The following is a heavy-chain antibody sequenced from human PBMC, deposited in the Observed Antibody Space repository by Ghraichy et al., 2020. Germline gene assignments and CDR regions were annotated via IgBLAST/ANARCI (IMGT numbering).Heavy chain of an antibody. CDR1: GFTFSSYW. Sequence: GGSLRLSCAASGFTFSSYWMSWVRQAPGKGLEWVANIKQDGSEKYYVDSVKGRFTISRDNAKNSLYLQMNSLRAEDTAVYYCARRELDSYDILTGYYRGPFDYWGQGTLVTVSS. CDR3: ARRELDSYDILTGYYRGPFDY. D-gene: IGHD3-9*01. V-gene: IGHV3-7*01. J-gene: IGHJ4*02. CDR2: IKQDGSEK.